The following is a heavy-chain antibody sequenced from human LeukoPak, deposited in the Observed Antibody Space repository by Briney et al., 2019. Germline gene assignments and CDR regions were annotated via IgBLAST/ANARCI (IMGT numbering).Heavy chain of an antibody. CDR3: ARDRSSGWSYGMDV. Sequence: GGSLRLSCAASGFTFSSSAMSWVRQAPGKGLEWVSYITNSGNSKSYADSVKGRFTISRDNTKNSLYLQMNGLRAEDTAVYYCARDRSSGWSYGMDVWGQGTTVTVSS. CDR1: GFTFSSSA. J-gene: IGHJ6*02. V-gene: IGHV3-48*01. D-gene: IGHD6-19*01. CDR2: ITNSGNSK.